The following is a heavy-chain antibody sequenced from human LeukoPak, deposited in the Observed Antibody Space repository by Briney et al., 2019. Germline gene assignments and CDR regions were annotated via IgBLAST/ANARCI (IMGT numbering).Heavy chain of an antibody. CDR3: ARGGGYDFWSGYWIVDY. J-gene: IGHJ4*02. Sequence: SETLSLTCTVSGGSISSYYWSWIRQHPGKGLEWIGYIYYSGSTYYNPSLKSRVTISVDTSKNQFSLKLSSVTAADTAVYYCARGGGYDFWSGYWIVDYWGQGTLVTVSS. V-gene: IGHV4-31*03. CDR2: IYYSGST. CDR1: GGSISSYY. D-gene: IGHD3-3*01.